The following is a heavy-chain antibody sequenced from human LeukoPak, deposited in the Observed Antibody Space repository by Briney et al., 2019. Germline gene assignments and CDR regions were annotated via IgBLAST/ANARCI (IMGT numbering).Heavy chain of an antibody. CDR2: ISYDGSNK. CDR1: GFTFSSYA. D-gene: IGHD3-3*01. Sequence: GRSLRLSCAASGFTFSSYAMHWVRQAPGKGLEWVAVISYDGSNKYYADSVKGRFTISRDNSKNTLYLQMNSLRAEDTAVYYCARGDYDFWSGYYEWGQGTLVTVSS. V-gene: IGHV3-30*04. CDR3: ARGDYDFWSGYYE. J-gene: IGHJ4*02.